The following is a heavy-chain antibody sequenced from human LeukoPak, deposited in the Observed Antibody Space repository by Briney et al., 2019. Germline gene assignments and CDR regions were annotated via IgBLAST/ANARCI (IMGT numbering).Heavy chain of an antibody. J-gene: IGHJ4*02. CDR2: ISGSGGST. CDR3: AKTVRPFLEWLLRPFDY. D-gene: IGHD3-3*01. CDR1: GFTFSSYA. V-gene: IGHV3-23*01. Sequence: GGSLRLSCAASGFTFSSYAMSWVRQAPGKGLEWVSAISGSGGSTYYADSVKGRFTISRGNSKNTLHLQMNSLRAEDTAVYYCAKTVRPFLEWLLRPFDYWGQGTLVTVSS.